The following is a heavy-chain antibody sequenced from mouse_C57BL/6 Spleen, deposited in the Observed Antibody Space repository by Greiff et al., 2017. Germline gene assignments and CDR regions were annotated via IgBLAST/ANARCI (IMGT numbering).Heavy chain of an antibody. V-gene: IGHV1-81*01. CDR2: IYPRSGNT. Sequence: VKLMESGAELARPGASVKLSCKASGYTFTSYGISWVKQRTGQGLEWIGEIYPRSGNTYYNEKFKGKATLTADKSSSTAYMELRSLTSEDSAVYFCARSGDYDVFDYWGQGTTLTVSS. CDR3: ARSGDYDVFDY. CDR1: GYTFTSYG. D-gene: IGHD2-4*01. J-gene: IGHJ2*01.